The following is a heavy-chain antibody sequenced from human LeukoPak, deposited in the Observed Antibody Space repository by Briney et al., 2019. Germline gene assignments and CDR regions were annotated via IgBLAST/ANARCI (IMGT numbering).Heavy chain of an antibody. CDR2: INHSGST. CDR3: ARGSSSFDP. Sequence: SETLSLTCAVYGGSFSGYYWSWIRQPPGKGLEWIGEINHSGSTNYNPSLKSRVTISVDTSKNQFFLKLSSVTAADTAVYYCARGSSSFDPWGQGTLVTVSS. CDR1: GGSFSGYY. J-gene: IGHJ5*02. V-gene: IGHV4-34*01. D-gene: IGHD6-19*01.